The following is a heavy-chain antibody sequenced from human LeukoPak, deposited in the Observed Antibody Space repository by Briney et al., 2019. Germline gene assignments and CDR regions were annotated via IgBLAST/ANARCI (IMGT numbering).Heavy chain of an antibody. Sequence: PSETLSLTCTVSGGSINSGDYYWSWIRQHPGEGLEWIGHIYYSGSTFYNPYLKSRLTISVDNSKNQFSLKLSSVTAADTAVYYCARGYCNGATCYGFDYWGQGTLVTVSS. V-gene: IGHV4-31*03. CDR1: GGSINSGDYY. D-gene: IGHD2-15*01. J-gene: IGHJ4*02. CDR2: IYYSGST. CDR3: ARGYCNGATCYGFDY.